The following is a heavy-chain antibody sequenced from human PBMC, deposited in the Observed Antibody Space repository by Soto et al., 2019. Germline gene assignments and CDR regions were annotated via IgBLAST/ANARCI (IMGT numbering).Heavy chain of an antibody. CDR3: ARVSYCSTTSCYSGDSYYFDY. J-gene: IGHJ4*02. D-gene: IGHD2-2*01. Sequence: PSETLSLTCAVSDYSISSGYYWCWSRQHPGKGREGSGRVHHSGTTFYTPSLKSRVTISIDTSRNQVSLKLSSVTAADTAIYYCARVSYCSTTSCYSGDSYYFDYWGRGTLVTVSS. CDR1: DYSISSGYY. CDR2: VHHSGTT. V-gene: IGHV4-38-2*01.